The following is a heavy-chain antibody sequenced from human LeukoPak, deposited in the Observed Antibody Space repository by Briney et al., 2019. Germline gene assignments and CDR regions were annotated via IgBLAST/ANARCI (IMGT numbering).Heavy chain of an antibody. D-gene: IGHD3-22*01. J-gene: IGHJ4*02. CDR3: AKRYYYDSSRYYY. CDR1: GFTFSNAW. Sequence: GGSLRLPCAASGFTFSNAWMSWVRQAPGKGLGLVGRIKSKTEGGTTGYAAPVKGRFPISRGDAKHTLYLQINRLRPEDTAVYYCAKRYYYDSSRYYYWGQGNLVTVPS. CDR2: IKSKTEGGTT. V-gene: IGHV3-15*01.